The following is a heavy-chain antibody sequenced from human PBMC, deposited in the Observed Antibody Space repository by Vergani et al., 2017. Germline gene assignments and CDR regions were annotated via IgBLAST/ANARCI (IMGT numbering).Heavy chain of an antibody. J-gene: IGHJ5*02. Sequence: VQLVESGGGVVQPGRSLRLSCAASGFTFSSYAMHWVRQAPGKGLEWVAVISYDGSKKYYADSVKGRFTISRDNSKNTLYLQMNSLRAEDTAVYYCARDRTQGLLWFGELSDPWGQGTLVTVSS. CDR1: GFTFSSYA. V-gene: IGHV3-30-3*01. CDR2: ISYDGSKK. CDR3: ARDRTQGLLWFGELSDP. D-gene: IGHD3-10*01.